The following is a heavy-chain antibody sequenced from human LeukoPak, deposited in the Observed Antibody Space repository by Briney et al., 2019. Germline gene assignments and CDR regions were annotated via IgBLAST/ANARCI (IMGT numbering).Heavy chain of an antibody. J-gene: IGHJ4*02. D-gene: IGHD6-13*01. CDR3: AREQQLVLAPLDY. V-gene: IGHV4-34*01. CDR2: INHSGST. Sequence: SETPSLTCAVYGGSFSGYYWSWIRQPPGKGLEWIGEINHSGSTNYNPSLKSRVTISVDTSKNQFSLKLSSVTAADTAVYYCAREQQLVLAPLDYWGQGTLVTVSS. CDR1: GGSFSGYY.